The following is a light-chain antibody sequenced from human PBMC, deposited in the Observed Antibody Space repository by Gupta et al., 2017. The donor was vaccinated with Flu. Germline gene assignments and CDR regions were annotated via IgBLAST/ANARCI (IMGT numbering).Light chain of an antibody. V-gene: IGKV1-33*01. J-gene: IGKJ4*01. CDR2: DAA. CDR3: QQYDNLLLT. CDR1: QDISNY. Sequence: DIQMTPSPSSLSASVGDRVTITCQASQDISNYLNWYQQKPGKAPKLLIYDAANLETGVPSRFSGSGSGTDFTFTIRSLQPEDIATYYCQQYDNLLLTFGGGTKVEMK.